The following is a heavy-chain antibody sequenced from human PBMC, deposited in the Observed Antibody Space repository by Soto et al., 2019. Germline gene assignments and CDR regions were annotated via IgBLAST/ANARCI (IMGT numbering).Heavy chain of an antibody. D-gene: IGHD3-10*01. CDR3: TKDFGGRGGY. CDR1: GFIFSSYW. CDR2: TNEDGSIT. V-gene: IGHV3-74*01. Sequence: GGSLRLSCEVSGFIFSSYWMHWVRQVPGKGLVWVSRTNEDGSITNYADSVRGRFTISRDNAKNTLYLEMNSLRVEDTAVYYFTKDFGGRGGYWGQGTLVTVSS. J-gene: IGHJ4*02.